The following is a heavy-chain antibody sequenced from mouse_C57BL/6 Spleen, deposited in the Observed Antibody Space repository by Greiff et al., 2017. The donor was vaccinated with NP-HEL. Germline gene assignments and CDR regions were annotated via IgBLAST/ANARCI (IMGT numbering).Heavy chain of an antibody. CDR2: IYPRSGNT. CDR1: GYTFTSYG. D-gene: IGHD1-1*01. Sequence: SGAELARPGASVKLSCKASGYTFTSYGISWVKQRTGQGLEWIGEIYPRSGNTYYNEKFKGKATLTADKSSSTAYMELRSLTSEDSAVYFCARPLFTTVVATDYAMDYWGQGTSVTVAS. CDR3: ARPLFTTVVATDYAMDY. V-gene: IGHV1-81*01. J-gene: IGHJ4*01.